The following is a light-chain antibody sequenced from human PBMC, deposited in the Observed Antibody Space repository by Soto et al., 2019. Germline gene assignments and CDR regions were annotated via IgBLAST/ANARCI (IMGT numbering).Light chain of an antibody. J-gene: IGKJ3*01. V-gene: IGKV3-11*01. CDR3: QQRGKWPLT. Sequence: EIVLTQSPATLSLSPGETATLSCRATQSVRSYLAWYQQKPGQAPRLLIYEASYRATGILARFSGSGSGTDFTLTISSLEPEDFAVYYCQQRGKWPLTFGPGTKVDI. CDR2: EAS. CDR1: QSVRSY.